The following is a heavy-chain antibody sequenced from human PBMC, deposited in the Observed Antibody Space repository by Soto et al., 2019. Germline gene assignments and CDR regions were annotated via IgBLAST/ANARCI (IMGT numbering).Heavy chain of an antibody. CDR3: AKAGNYNDRSGYYYFDH. D-gene: IGHD3-22*01. CDR1: GFTFSSYG. CDR2: ISYDGSNK. Sequence: GGSLRLSCAASGFTFSSYGMHWVRQAPGKGLEWVAVISYDGSNKYYADSVKGRFTISRDNSKNTLYLQMNSLRVEDTAVYYCAKAGNYNDRSGYYYFDHWGQGMLVTVSS. V-gene: IGHV3-30*18. J-gene: IGHJ4*02.